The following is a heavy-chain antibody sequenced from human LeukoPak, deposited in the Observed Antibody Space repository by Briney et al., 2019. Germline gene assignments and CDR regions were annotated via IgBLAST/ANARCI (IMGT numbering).Heavy chain of an antibody. Sequence: PGDSLRLSCAASGFTFTKYWMTWVRQAPGKGLEWVSVIYSGGSTYYADSVKGRFTISRDNSKNTLYLQMNSLRAEDTAVYYCARDGRWFGELVYFDYWGQGTLVTVSS. D-gene: IGHD3-10*01. CDR1: GFTFTKYW. V-gene: IGHV3-53*01. CDR2: IYSGGST. J-gene: IGHJ4*02. CDR3: ARDGRWFGELVYFDY.